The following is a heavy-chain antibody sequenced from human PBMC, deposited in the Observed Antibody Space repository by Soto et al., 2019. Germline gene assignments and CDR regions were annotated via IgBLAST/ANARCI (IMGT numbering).Heavy chain of an antibody. CDR2: ISSSSSAL. J-gene: IGHJ4*02. CDR1: GFTFSSYD. D-gene: IGHD3-16*01. V-gene: IGHV3-48*02. CDR3: AAWGN. Sequence: EVQLVESGGGLVQPGGSLRLSCAASGFTFSSYDMNWVRQAPGKGLEWISYISSSSSALHYADSVRGRFTISRDNAKNSLYLQMNSLRDEDTAVYYCAAWGNWGQGTVVPVSS.